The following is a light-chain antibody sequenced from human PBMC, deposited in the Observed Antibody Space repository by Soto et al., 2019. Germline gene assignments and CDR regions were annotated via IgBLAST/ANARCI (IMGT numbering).Light chain of an antibody. J-gene: IGKJ1*01. CDR2: DAS. CDR1: QSISSW. Sequence: DIHMTQSPSSLSASVGDIVTTTCRASQSISSWLAWYQQKPGKAPKLLIYDASSLQSGVQSRFSGSGSGTDFTLTIRSLQPEDFATYYCKQSYSTWTFGQGTKVDIK. CDR3: KQSYSTWT. V-gene: IGKV1-39*01.